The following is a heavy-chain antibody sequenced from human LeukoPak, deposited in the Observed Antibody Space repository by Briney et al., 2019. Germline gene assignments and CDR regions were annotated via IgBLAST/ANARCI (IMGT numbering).Heavy chain of an antibody. CDR1: GGSISSYY. D-gene: IGHD6-13*01. CDR2: IYYSGST. CDR3: ARGRGIAASYFDY. V-gene: IGHV4-59*01. Sequence: KPSETLSLTCTVSGGSISSYYWSWIRQPPGKGLEWIGYIYYSGSTNYNPSLKSRVTISVDTSKNQFSLKLSSVTAADTAVYYCARGRGIAASYFDYWGQGTLVTVSS. J-gene: IGHJ4*02.